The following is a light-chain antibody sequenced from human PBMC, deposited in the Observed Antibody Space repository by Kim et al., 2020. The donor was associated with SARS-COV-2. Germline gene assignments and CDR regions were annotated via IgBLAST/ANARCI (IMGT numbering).Light chain of an antibody. CDR3: QQSYTTPYT. CDR2: AAS. J-gene: IGKJ2*01. CDR1: QTISSY. V-gene: IGKV1-39*01. Sequence: DIQMTQSPSSLSASVGDRVTITCRASQTISSYLNWYQQKPGKAPKFLIYAASSLQSWVPSRFSGSGSGTDFTLTISSLQPEDFATYYCQQSYTTPYTFGQGTKLEI.